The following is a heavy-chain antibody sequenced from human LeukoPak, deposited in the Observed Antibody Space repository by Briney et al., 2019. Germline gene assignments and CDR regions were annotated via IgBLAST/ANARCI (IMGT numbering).Heavy chain of an antibody. CDR1: GYTFTSYG. V-gene: IGHV1-18*01. CDR2: ISAYNGNT. Sequence: ASVKVSCKASGYTFTSYGISWVRQAPGQGLEWMGWISAYNGNTNYAQKLQGRVTMTTDTSTSTAYMELRSLRSDDTAVYYCARDHDPYYYDSSGYQFDYWGQGTLVTVSS. D-gene: IGHD3-22*01. CDR3: ARDHDPYYYDSSGYQFDY. J-gene: IGHJ4*02.